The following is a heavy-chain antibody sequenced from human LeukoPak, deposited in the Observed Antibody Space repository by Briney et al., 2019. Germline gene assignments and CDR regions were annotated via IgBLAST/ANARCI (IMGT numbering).Heavy chain of an antibody. CDR3: ARHQLPDYYYYGMDV. J-gene: IGHJ6*02. CDR1: GGSISSYY. Sequence: PSETLSLTCTVSGGSISSYYWSWIRQPPGKGLEWLGYIYCSGTTNYNPSLKSRVTISVDTSKNQFSLKLSSVTAADTAVYYCARHQLPDYYYYGMDVWGQGTTVTVSS. V-gene: IGHV4-59*08. CDR2: IYCSGTT. D-gene: IGHD3-10*01.